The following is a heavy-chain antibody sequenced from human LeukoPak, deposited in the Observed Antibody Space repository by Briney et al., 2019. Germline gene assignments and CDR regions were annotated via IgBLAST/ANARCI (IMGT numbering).Heavy chain of an antibody. D-gene: IGHD4-17*01. J-gene: IGHJ4*02. CDR2: IYYSGST. CDR1: GGSISSYY. Sequence: SETLSLTCTVSGGSISSYYWSWIRQPPGKGLEWIGYIYYSGSTNYNPSLKSRVTISVDTSKNQFSLKLSSVTAADTAVYYCVRLSYYGDKSYYFDYWGQGTLVTVSS. CDR3: VRLSYYGDKSYYFDY. V-gene: IGHV4-59*08.